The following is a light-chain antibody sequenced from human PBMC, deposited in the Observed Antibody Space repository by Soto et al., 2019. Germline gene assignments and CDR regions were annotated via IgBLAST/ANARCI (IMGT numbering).Light chain of an antibody. CDR2: AAS. CDR3: QQYNNWPYT. J-gene: IGKJ2*01. CDR1: QSVSSN. Sequence: EVVMTQSPATLSVSPGERATLSCRASQSVSSNLAWYQQKPGQAPRLLISAASTRATCIPARFSGSGSGTEFTLTISSLQSEDFAGYYFQQYNNWPYTFGQGTELEIK. V-gene: IGKV3-15*01.